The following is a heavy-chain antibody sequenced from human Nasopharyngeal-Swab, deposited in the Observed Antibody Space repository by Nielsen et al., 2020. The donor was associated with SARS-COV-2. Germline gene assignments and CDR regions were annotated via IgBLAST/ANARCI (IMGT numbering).Heavy chain of an antibody. Sequence: SETLSLTCTVSGGSISSYYWSWIRQPPGKGLEWIGYIYYSGSTNYNPAPNSRVTISVDTSKNQFSLKLSSVTAADTAVYYCAGDRRAEGSVYYYYYMDVWGKGTTVTVSS. D-gene: IGHD3-10*01. CDR2: IYYSGST. CDR1: GGSISSYY. V-gene: IGHV4-59*01. J-gene: IGHJ6*03. CDR3: AGDRRAEGSVYYYYYMDV.